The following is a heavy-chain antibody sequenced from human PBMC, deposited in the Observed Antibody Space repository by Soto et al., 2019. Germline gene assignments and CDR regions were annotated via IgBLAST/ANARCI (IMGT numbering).Heavy chain of an antibody. D-gene: IGHD2-2*01. V-gene: IGHV2-5*02. CDR2: IYWDDDN. CDR3: AHRRSDASSWDGWYLDS. CDR1: GFSLSTSGVG. Sequence: QITLKESGPALVEPTQTFTLTCSFSGFSLSTSGVGVGWIRQPPRKALEWLAFIYWDDDNRYSPSLRNRLTITNDAARHPAVLTVTNVDPVDSGTYSCAHRRSDASSWDGWYLDSWGQGTLVTVSS. J-gene: IGHJ4*02.